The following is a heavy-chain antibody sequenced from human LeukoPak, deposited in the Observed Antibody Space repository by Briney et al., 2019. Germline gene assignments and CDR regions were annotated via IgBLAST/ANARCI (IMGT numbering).Heavy chain of an antibody. D-gene: IGHD1-14*01. CDR1: GFTFSSFD. J-gene: IGHJ6*03. CDR2: IGTASDT. V-gene: IGHV3-13*01. Sequence: PGGSLSLSCAASGFTFSSFDMHWVRQPTGQGLEWVSTIGTASDTYYPGSVEGRFTLSRDNAKNSLYLQMNSLTAGDTAVYYCARGPSRGKYYYMDVWGKGTTVTVSS. CDR3: ARGPSRGKYYYMDV.